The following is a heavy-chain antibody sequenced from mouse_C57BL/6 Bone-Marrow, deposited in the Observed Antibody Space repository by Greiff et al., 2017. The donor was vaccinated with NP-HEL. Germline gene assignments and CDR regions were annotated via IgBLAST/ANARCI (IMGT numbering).Heavy chain of an antibody. D-gene: IGHD1-1*01. Sequence: QVQLQQSGPELVKPGASVKISCKASGYAFSSSWMNWVKQRPGKGLEWIGRIYPGDGDTNYNGKFKGKATLTADKSSSTAYMQLSSLTSEDSAVYFCARSPYYGSSYCPYWYFDVWGTGTTVTVSS. CDR3: ARSPYYGSSYCPYWYFDV. V-gene: IGHV1-82*01. CDR1: GYAFSSSW. CDR2: IYPGDGDT. J-gene: IGHJ1*03.